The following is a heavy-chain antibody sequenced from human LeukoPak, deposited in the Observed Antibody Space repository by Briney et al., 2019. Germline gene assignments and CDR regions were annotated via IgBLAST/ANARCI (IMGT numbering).Heavy chain of an antibody. CDR3: ARAGGYCGSTNCPYYFDY. D-gene: IGHD2-2*01. Sequence: GASAKVSCKASGYTFTSHDINWVRQATGQGPEWMGWMNPNSGNTGYAQKFQGRVTMTRNTSISTAYMELSSLRSEDTAVYYCARAGGYCGSTNCPYYFDYWGQETLVTVSS. V-gene: IGHV1-8*01. CDR2: MNPNSGNT. J-gene: IGHJ4*02. CDR1: GYTFTSHD.